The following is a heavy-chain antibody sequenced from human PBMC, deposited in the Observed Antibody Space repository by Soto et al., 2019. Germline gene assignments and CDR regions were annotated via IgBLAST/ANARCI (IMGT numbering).Heavy chain of an antibody. J-gene: IGHJ5*02. D-gene: IGHD3-10*01. CDR2: IIPIFGTA. Sequence: ASVKVSCKASGGTFSSYAISWVRQAPGQGLEWMGGIIPIFGTANYAQKFQGRVTITADKSTSTAYMELSSLRSEDTAVYYCARDRDGSGSYYTYWFDPWGQGTLVTVSS. CDR3: ARDRDGSGSYYTYWFDP. CDR1: GGTFSSYA. V-gene: IGHV1-69*06.